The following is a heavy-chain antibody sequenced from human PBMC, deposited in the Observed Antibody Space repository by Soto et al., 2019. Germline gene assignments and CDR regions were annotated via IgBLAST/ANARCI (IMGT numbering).Heavy chain of an antibody. V-gene: IGHV4-59*01. CDR2: IYYSGST. J-gene: IGHJ4*02. CDR1: GGSISSYY. Sequence: PSETLSLTCTVSGGSISSYYWSWIRQPPGKGLEWIGSIYYSGSTNYNPSLKSRVTISVDTSKNQFSLKLSSVTAADTAVYYCARSIDSSGYYSGPIDYWGQGTLVTVSS. D-gene: IGHD3-22*01. CDR3: ARSIDSSGYYSGPIDY.